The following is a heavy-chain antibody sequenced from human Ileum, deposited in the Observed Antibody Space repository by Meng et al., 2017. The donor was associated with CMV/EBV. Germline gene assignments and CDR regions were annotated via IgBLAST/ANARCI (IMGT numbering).Heavy chain of an antibody. V-gene: IGHV3-48*03. J-gene: IGHJ6*02. Sequence: GESLKISCAASGFTFSSNEGVWVRQAPGKGLEFVSYISNNGATIYYLDSVKGRFTISRDNAKNSLYLQMNSLRAEDTAVYYCEGYCSSTSCSPGAYYYYGMDVWGQGTTVTVSS. CDR1: GFTFSSNE. D-gene: IGHD2-2*01. CDR2: ISNNGATI. CDR3: EGYCSSTSCSPGAYYYYGMDV.